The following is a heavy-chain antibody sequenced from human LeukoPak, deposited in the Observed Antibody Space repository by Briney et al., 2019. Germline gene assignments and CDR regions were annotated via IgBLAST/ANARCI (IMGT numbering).Heavy chain of an antibody. CDR2: TSANNRNT. Sequence: ASVKVSCKASGYTFLSHGFSWVRQAPGQGLEWMGWTSANNRNTNYAQRLQGRVTMTTDTSTNTAYMVLRTLRSDDTAVYYCARSQAVVSSSLYYYYMDVWGKGTTIIVSS. CDR1: GYTFLSHG. J-gene: IGHJ6*03. CDR3: ARSQAVVSSSLYYYYMDV. V-gene: IGHV1-18*01. D-gene: IGHD2-2*01.